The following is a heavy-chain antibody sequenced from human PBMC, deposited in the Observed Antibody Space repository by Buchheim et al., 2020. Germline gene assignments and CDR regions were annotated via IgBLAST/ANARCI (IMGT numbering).Heavy chain of an antibody. V-gene: IGHV1-46*01. CDR3: AREGNYYDSSGYYSGWFDP. CDR2: INPSGGST. Sequence: QVQLVQSGAEVKKPGASVKVSCKASGYTFTSYYMHWVRQAPGQGLEWMGIINPSGGSTSYAQKFQGRVTMTRDTATRTVYMELSSLRFEDTAVYYCAREGNYYDSSGYYSGWFDPWGQGTL. CDR1: GYTFTSYY. D-gene: IGHD3-22*01. J-gene: IGHJ5*02.